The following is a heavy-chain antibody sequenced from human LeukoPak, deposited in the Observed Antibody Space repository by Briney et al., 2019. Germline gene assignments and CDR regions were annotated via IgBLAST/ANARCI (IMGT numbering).Heavy chain of an antibody. V-gene: IGHV1-18*01. CDR3: ARSSGIMGPTTPDY. CDR2: ISTYNGNT. Sequence: ASVKVSCKASGCTFTSYSVTWVRQAPDQRLEWVGWISTYNGNTNYVQNLQGRVTMITDAFTNTAYMELRDLRSDDTAVYYCARSSGIMGPTTPDYWGQGTLVAVSS. J-gene: IGHJ4*02. CDR1: GCTFTSYS. D-gene: IGHD6-19*01.